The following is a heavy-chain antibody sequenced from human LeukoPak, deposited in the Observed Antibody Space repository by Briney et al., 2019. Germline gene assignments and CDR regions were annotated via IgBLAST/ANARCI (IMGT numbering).Heavy chain of an antibody. CDR3: ARDLSLDYGTRGYYGMDV. J-gene: IGHJ6*02. CDR2: ISSSGSTI. V-gene: IGHV3-48*03. D-gene: IGHD4-17*01. Sequence: PGGSLRLSCAVSGITVISYYMSWVRQAPGKGLEWVSYISSSGSTIYYADSVKGRFTISRDNAKNSLYLQMNSLRAEDTAVYYCARDLSLDYGTRGYYGMDVWGQGTTVTVSS. CDR1: GITVISYY.